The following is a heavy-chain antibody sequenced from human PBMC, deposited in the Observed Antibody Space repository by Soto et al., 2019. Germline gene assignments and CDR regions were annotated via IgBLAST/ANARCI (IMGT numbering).Heavy chain of an antibody. V-gene: IGHV4-31*03. J-gene: IGHJ6*03. D-gene: IGHD3-3*01. CDR1: GGSISSGGYY. CDR2: IYYSGST. Sequence: QVQLQESGPGLVKPSQTLSLTCTVSGGSISSGGYYWSWIRQHPGKGLEWIGYIYYSGSTYYNPSLKSRVTISVDTSKNQFSLKLSSVTAADTAVYYCARRRITIFGVETYYMDVWGKGTTVTVSS. CDR3: ARRRITIFGVETYYMDV.